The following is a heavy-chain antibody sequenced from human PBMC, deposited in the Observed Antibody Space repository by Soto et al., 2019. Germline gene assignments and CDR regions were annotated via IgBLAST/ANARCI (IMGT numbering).Heavy chain of an antibody. J-gene: IGHJ4*01. CDR1: GLIFSNYA. Sequence: PVGSLRLSCASSGLIFSNYAMSCVRHSPGKWMEWVSGISGRGGSTHYADSVKGRFTISRDNSKNTVYLQMNSLSVEDTAVYYCAKGMEAVLSYFEFWGHGTLVIVSS. D-gene: IGHD2-15*01. CDR3: AKGMEAVLSYFEF. CDR2: ISGRGGST. V-gene: IGHV3-23*01.